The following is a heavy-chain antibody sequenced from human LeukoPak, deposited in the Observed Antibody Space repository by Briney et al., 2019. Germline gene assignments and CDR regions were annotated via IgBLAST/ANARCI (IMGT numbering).Heavy chain of an antibody. CDR2: ISAYNGNT. CDR3: ARDGVDIVATIGGEDYYYYMDV. J-gene: IGHJ6*03. Sequence: ASVKVSCKASGYTFTSYGISCVRQAPGQGLEWMGWISAYNGNTNYAQKLQGRVTMTTDTSTSTAYMELRSLRSDDTAVYYCARDGVDIVATIGGEDYYYYMDVWGKGTTVTVSS. CDR1: GYTFTSYG. D-gene: IGHD5-12*01. V-gene: IGHV1-18*01.